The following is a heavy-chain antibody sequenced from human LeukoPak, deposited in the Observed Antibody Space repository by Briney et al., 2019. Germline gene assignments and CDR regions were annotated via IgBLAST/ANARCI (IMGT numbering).Heavy chain of an antibody. Sequence: PGGSLRLSCAASGFTFSSYWMHWVRQAPGKGLVWVSRINSDGSSTSYADSVKGRFTISRDNAKNTLYLQMNSLRAEDTAVYYCASQVGELLLEDWGQGTLVTVSS. CDR3: ASQVGELLLED. D-gene: IGHD2-15*01. CDR2: INSDGSST. V-gene: IGHV3-74*01. J-gene: IGHJ4*02. CDR1: GFTFSSYW.